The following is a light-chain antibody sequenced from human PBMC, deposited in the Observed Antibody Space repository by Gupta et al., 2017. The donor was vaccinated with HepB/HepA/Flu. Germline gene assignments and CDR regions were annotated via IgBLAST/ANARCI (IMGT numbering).Light chain of an antibody. CDR2: WAS. Sequence: DIVMTQSPDSLAVSLGKRATINCRSSQSVLYSSNNKNYLAWYQQKPGQPPKLLIYWASTREFGVPDRFSGSGSGTDFTLTISSLQAEDVAVYYCQQYYTTPCSFGQGTKLEIK. J-gene: IGKJ2*04. V-gene: IGKV4-1*01. CDR1: QSVLYSSNNKNY. CDR3: QQYYTTPCS.